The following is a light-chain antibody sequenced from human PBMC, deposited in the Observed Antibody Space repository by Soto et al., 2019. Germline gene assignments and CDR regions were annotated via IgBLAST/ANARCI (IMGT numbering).Light chain of an antibody. V-gene: IGLV2-14*03. CDR3: SSYTGSYTDV. Sequence: QSVLTQPASVSGSPGQSITISCTGTRNDIGDYGFVSWYQQHPGKVPKLLIFEVSDRPSGVSSRFSGSKSGNTASLTISGLQAEDEAHYYCSSYTGSYTDVFGTGTKVTVL. J-gene: IGLJ1*01. CDR2: EVS. CDR1: RNDIGDYGF.